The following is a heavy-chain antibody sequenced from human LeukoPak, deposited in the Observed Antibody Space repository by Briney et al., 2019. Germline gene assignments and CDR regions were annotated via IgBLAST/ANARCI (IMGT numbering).Heavy chain of an antibody. D-gene: IGHD2-2*02. V-gene: IGHV4-39*01. CDR1: GASINSSNHF. CDR3: AYTASSDLFEF. CDR2: VFDNGTI. Sequence: SETLSLACAVSGASINSSNHFWGWIRQPPGKALEWIGTVFDNGTIYYRQSRKTRVTISVDTSKNQFSLNLRSLTAADPAVYFCAYTASSDLFEFWGQGTLVTVSS. J-gene: IGHJ4*02.